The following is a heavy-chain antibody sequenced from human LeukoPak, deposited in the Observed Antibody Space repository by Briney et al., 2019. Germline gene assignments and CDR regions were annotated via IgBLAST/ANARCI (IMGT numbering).Heavy chain of an antibody. CDR1: GGSISSSSYY. J-gene: IGHJ6*02. CDR3: ASSPGIAAAGTWHYYYGMDV. V-gene: IGHV4-39*01. D-gene: IGHD6-13*01. Sequence: SETLSLTCTVSGGSISSSSYYWGWIRQPPGKGLEWIGSIYYSGSTYYNPSLKSRVTISVDTSKNQFSLKLSSVTAADTAVYYCASSPGIAAAGTWHYYYGMDVWGQGTTVTVSS. CDR2: IYYSGST.